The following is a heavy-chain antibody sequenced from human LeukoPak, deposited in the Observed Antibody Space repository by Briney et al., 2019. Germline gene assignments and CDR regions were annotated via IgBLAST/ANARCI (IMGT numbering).Heavy chain of an antibody. D-gene: IGHD1-7*01. CDR1: GFTFSNYA. Sequence: GGSLRLSCAASGFTFSNYAMSWVRQAPGKGLEWVSGISGSGGSTYYADSVKGRFTISRDNSKNTLYLQMNSLRAEDTAVYYCASQIGTTGYYYYYMDVWGKGTTVTVSS. CDR3: ASQIGTTGYYYYYMDV. CDR2: ISGSGGST. V-gene: IGHV3-23*01. J-gene: IGHJ6*03.